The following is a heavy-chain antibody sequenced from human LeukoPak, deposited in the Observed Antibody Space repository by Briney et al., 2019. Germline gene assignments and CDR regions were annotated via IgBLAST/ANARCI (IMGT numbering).Heavy chain of an antibody. Sequence: KPSETLSLTCTVSGYSISSGYYWGWILQPPGKGLEWIGSIYHSGSTYYNPSLKSRVTISVDTSKNQFSLKLSSVTAADTAVYYCARVGTTTTYYDFWSGYSNFDYWGQGTLVTVSS. D-gene: IGHD3-3*01. CDR3: ARVGTTTTYYDFWSGYSNFDY. CDR2: IYHSGST. V-gene: IGHV4-38-2*02. J-gene: IGHJ4*02. CDR1: GYSISSGYY.